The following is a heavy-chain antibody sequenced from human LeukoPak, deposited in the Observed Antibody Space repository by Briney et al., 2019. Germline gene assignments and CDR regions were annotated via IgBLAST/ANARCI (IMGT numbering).Heavy chain of an antibody. D-gene: IGHD5-24*01. CDR1: GGSISSYY. V-gene: IGHV4-59*08. J-gene: IGHJ3*02. CDR2: IYYSGST. CDR3: ARHLRDGYNYGAFDI. Sequence: SETLSPTCTVSGGSISSYYWSWIRQPPGKGLEWIGYIYYSGSTNYNPSLKSRVTISVDTSKNQFSLKLSSVTAADTAVYYCARHLRDGYNYGAFDIWGQGTMITVSS.